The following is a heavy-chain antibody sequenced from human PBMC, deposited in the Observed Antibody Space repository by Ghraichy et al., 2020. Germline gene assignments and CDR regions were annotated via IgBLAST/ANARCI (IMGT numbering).Heavy chain of an antibody. Sequence: SETLSLTCSVSGDSVTSSESYWGWIRQPPGKGLEWIGSIYSGGSTYYNTSLKSRDTIFVDTSKNQFSLKLSSVTAADTALYYCASKGVQYSITWSIYHYYGMDVWGQGTTVTVSS. V-gene: IGHV4-39*01. CDR3: ASKGVQYSITWSIYHYYGMDV. CDR1: GDSVTSSESY. D-gene: IGHD6-13*01. CDR2: IYSGGST. J-gene: IGHJ6*02.